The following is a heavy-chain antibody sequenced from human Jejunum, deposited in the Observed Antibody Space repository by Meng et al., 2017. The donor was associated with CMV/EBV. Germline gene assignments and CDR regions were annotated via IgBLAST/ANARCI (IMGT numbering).Heavy chain of an antibody. Sequence: SEFSFRNYWMIWVRQAPGKGLEWVANMNQDGSNKFYLDSVKGRFTISRDNTKNSLYLQMNSLRAEDTAVYYCGREVPGGAVALDYWGQGALVTVSS. J-gene: IGHJ4*02. CDR1: EFSFRNYW. CDR2: MNQDGSNK. CDR3: GREVPGGAVALDY. D-gene: IGHD3-3*02. V-gene: IGHV3-7*01.